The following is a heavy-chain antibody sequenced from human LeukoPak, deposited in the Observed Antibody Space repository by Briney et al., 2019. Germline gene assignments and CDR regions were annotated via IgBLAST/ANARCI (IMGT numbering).Heavy chain of an antibody. Sequence: GESLKISCKGSGYSFTSYWIGWVRQMPGKGLEWMGIIYPGDSDTRYSPSFQGQVTISADKSISTAYLQWSSLKASDTAMYYCARQWGAYCGDDCPEVYYYMDVWGKGTTVTVSS. CDR1: GYSFTSYW. CDR3: ARQWGAYCGDDCPEVYYYMDV. V-gene: IGHV5-51*01. J-gene: IGHJ6*03. CDR2: IYPGDSDT. D-gene: IGHD2-21*02.